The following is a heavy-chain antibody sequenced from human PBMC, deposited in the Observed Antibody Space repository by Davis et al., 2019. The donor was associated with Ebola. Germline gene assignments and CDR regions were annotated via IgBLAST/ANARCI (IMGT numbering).Heavy chain of an antibody. V-gene: IGHV4-61*01. D-gene: IGHD5-12*01. CDR3: ARRGYSGYHDY. CDR2: IYYSGST. J-gene: IGHJ4*02. Sequence: MPSETLSLTCTVSGGSVSSGSYYWAWIRQPPGKGLEWIGYIYYSGSTNYNPSLTSRVTISVDTSKNQFSLKLNSVTGADTAVYYCARRGYSGYHDYWGQGTLVTVSS. CDR1: GGSVSSGSYY.